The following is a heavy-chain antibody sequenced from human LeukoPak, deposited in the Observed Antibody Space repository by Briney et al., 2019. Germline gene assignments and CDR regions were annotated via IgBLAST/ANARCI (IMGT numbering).Heavy chain of an antibody. CDR1: GFTFSSYE. CDR2: INWNGGST. CDR3: ARDLYSSGWYPSYFDY. J-gene: IGHJ4*02. V-gene: IGHV3-20*04. D-gene: IGHD6-19*01. Sequence: GGSLRLSCAASGFTFSSYEMNWVRQAPGKGLEWVSGINWNGGSTGYADSVKGRFTISRDNAKNSLYLQMNSLRAEDTALYYCARDLYSSGWYPSYFDYWGQGTLVTVSS.